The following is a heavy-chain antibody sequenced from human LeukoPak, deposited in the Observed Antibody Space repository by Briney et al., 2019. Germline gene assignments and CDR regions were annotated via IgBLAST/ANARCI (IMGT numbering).Heavy chain of an antibody. Sequence: TGGSLRLSCAASGFTVSSNYMSWVRQAPGKGLEWVSAISGSGGSTYYADSVKGRFTISRDNSKNTLYLQMNSLRAEDTAVYYCAKGSGSYAHYFDYWGQGTLVTVSS. CDR3: AKGSGSYAHYFDY. V-gene: IGHV3-23*01. CDR1: GFTVSSNY. J-gene: IGHJ4*02. CDR2: ISGSGGST. D-gene: IGHD1-26*01.